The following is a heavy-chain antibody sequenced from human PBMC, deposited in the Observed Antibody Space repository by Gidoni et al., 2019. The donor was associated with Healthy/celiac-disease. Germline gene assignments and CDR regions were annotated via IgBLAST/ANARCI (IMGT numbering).Heavy chain of an antibody. V-gene: IGHV1-69*01. J-gene: IGHJ4*02. CDR2: IIPIFGTA. CDR1: GGTFSSYA. CDR3: ARAGRRSGWYGGQFDY. Sequence: QFQLVQSGAEVNNPGSSVTVSFQASGGTFSSYAIRWVRQAPGQGLEWMGGIIPIFGTANYAQKFQGRVTITADESTSTAYMELSSLRSEDTAVYYCARAGRRSGWYGGQFDYWGQGTLVTVSS. D-gene: IGHD6-19*01.